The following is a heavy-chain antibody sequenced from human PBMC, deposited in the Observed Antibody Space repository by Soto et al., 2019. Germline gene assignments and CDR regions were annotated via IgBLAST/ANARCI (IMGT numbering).Heavy chain of an antibody. Sequence: SETLSLTCAVYGGSFSGYYWSWIRQPPGKGLEWIGEINHSGSTNYNPSLKSRVTISVDTSKNQFSLKLSSVTAADTAVYYCARGTSIRPMVRGSYFDYWGQGTLVTVSS. D-gene: IGHD3-10*01. J-gene: IGHJ4*02. CDR3: ARGTSIRPMVRGSYFDY. V-gene: IGHV4-34*01. CDR1: GGSFSGYY. CDR2: INHSGST.